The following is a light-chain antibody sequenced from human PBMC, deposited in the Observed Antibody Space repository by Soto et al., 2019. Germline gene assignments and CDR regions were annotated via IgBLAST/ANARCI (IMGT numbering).Light chain of an antibody. CDR1: LAISNY. CDR3: QRYNTVPWT. V-gene: IGKV1-27*01. J-gene: IGKJ1*01. CDR2: GAS. Sequence: DIQMTQSPSSLSAFVGDRVTITCRASLAISNYLAWYQQKPGKVPKLLIYGASTLQSGVPSRFDGSGSGTQFSLTITSLQPEDVATYSCQRYNTVPWTFGKGTKVEIK.